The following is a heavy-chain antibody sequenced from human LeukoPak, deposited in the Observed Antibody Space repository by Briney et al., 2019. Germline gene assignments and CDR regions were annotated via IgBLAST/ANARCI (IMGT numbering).Heavy chain of an antibody. Sequence: QPGGSLRLSCAASGFTFSNFEMNLVRQAPGKRLEWISYINTRGSTTYYAASVKGRFTISRDNAKNSLYLQMNSLRAEDTAVYYCARVVAGSVYKNGMDVWGQGTTVTVSS. CDR1: GFTFSNFE. J-gene: IGHJ6*02. CDR2: INTRGSTT. V-gene: IGHV3-48*03. D-gene: IGHD6-19*01. CDR3: ARVVAGSVYKNGMDV.